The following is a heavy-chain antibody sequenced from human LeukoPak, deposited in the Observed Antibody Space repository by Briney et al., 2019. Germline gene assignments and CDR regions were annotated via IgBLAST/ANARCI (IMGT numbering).Heavy chain of an antibody. CDR3: ARRQGGKWAPDWYFDL. D-gene: IGHD2-15*01. V-gene: IGHV4-61*05. J-gene: IGHJ2*01. CDR1: GGSISSSSYY. CDR2: IYYSGST. Sequence: KTSETLSLTCTVSGGSISSSSYYWSWIRQPPGKGLEWIGYIYYSGSTNYNPSLKSRVTISVDTSKNQFSLKLSSVTAADTAVYYCARRQGGKWAPDWYFDLWGRGTLVTVSS.